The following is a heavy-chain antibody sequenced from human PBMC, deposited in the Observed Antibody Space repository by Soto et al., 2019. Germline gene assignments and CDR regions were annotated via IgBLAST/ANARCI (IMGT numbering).Heavy chain of an antibody. CDR1: GFIFTTSD. CDR2: ITITGDTT. Sequence: EVQLVESEGGLVQPGGSLRLSCEASGFIFTTSDMSWVRQAPGKGLEWISSITITGDTTHYADSVKGRFTISRDNSRKTVYLQMNSLRVDAPAVYYWGKGGGGDHGYWGQGTLVAVSS. V-gene: IGHV3-23*04. J-gene: IGHJ4*02. CDR3: GKGGGGDHGY. D-gene: IGHD2-21*02.